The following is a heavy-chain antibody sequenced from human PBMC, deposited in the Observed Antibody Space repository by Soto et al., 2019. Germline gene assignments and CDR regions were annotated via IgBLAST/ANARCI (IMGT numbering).Heavy chain of an antibody. Sequence: SETLSLTCTVPGGSISSYYWSWIRQPPGKGLEWIGYIYYSGSTNYNPSLKSRVTISVDTSKNQFSLKLSSVTAADTAVYYCARQVDDYYNYGMDVWGQGTTVTVSS. CDR1: GGSISSYY. J-gene: IGHJ6*02. CDR2: IYYSGST. CDR3: ARQVDDYYNYGMDV. V-gene: IGHV4-59*08. D-gene: IGHD2-15*01.